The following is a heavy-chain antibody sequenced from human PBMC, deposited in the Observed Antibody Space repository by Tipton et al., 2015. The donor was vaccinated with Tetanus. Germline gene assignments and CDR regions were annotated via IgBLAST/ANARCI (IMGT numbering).Heavy chain of an antibody. J-gene: IGHJ4*02. CDR2: ISSTSTYI. CDR3: ASGSSLDY. CDR1: GFIFSSYT. V-gene: IGHV3-21*01. Sequence: SLRLSCAVSGFIFSSYTMNWVRQAPGKGLEWVASISSTSTYIYYADSVKGRFTISRDNAKNSLYLQMSSLRADDAAVYYCASGSSLDYWGRGILVTVPS. D-gene: IGHD6-6*01.